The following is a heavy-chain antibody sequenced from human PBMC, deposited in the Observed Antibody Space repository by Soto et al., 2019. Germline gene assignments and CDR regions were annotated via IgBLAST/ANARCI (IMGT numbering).Heavy chain of an antibody. D-gene: IGHD5-12*01. V-gene: IGHV6-1*01. CDR2: TYYGSKWYN. J-gene: IGHJ4*02. Sequence: SQTLSLTCAISGDSVSSNSAAWNWIRQSPSRGLEWLGRTYYGSKWYNDYAVSVKSRITINPDTSKNQFSLQLNSVTPEDTAVYYCAREGYSGYDFTMHPFDYSGQGTLVTVSS. CDR3: AREGYSGYDFTMHPFDY. CDR1: GDSVSSNSAA.